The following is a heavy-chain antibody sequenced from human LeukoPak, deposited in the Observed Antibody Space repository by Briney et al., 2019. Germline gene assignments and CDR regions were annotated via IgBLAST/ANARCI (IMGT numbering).Heavy chain of an antibody. CDR2: ISGDGGST. Sequence: PGGSLRLSCAASGFTVDNYAMHWVRQAPGKGLEWVSLISGDGGSTYYADSVKGRFTISRDNSKNSLYLQMSSLTTEDTALYYCAKAGGYSYLPFDYWGQGTLVTVSS. CDR1: GFTVDNYA. D-gene: IGHD5-18*01. V-gene: IGHV3-43*02. CDR3: AKAGGYSYLPFDY. J-gene: IGHJ4*02.